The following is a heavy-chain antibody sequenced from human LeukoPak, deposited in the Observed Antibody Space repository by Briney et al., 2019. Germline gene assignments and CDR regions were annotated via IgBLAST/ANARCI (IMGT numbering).Heavy chain of an antibody. J-gene: IGHJ3*02. CDR1: GFTFSSYS. Sequence: PGGSLRLSCAASGFTFSSYSMNWVRQAPGKGLEWVSSISSSSSYIYYADSVKGRFTISRDNAKNSLYLQMNSLRAEDMAVYYCARTGRASDAFDIWGQETMVTVSS. CDR2: ISSSSSYI. CDR3: ARTGRASDAFDI. V-gene: IGHV3-21*01. D-gene: IGHD1-14*01.